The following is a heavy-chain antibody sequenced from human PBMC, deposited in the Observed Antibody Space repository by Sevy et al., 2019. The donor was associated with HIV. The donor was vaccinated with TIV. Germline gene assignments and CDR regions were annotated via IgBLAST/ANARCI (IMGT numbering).Heavy chain of an antibody. D-gene: IGHD1-1*01. J-gene: IGHJ4*02. CDR2: ITPSSNTI. CDR1: GFTFTSCD. Sequence: GGSLRLSCAASGFTFTSCDMNWVRQAPGKGLEWISFITPSSNTIYYADSVKGRFTISRDNAKNSLYLQMSSLRDDDTAVYYCARYGNLDLWGQGTLVTVSS. V-gene: IGHV3-48*02. CDR3: ARYGNLDL.